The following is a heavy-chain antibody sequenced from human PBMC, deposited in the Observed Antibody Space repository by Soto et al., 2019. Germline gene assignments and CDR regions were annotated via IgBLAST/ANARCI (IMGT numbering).Heavy chain of an antibody. Sequence: PGGSLRLSCAASGLTFSSYIMNWVRQAPGKGLEWVSSISSSSSYIYYADSVKGRFTISRDNARNSLYLQMNSLRAEDTAVYYCARDPPYCSSSSCYIRFLEYWGPGTLVTXSS. D-gene: IGHD2-2*02. CDR3: ARDPPYCSSSSCYIRFLEY. CDR2: ISSSSSYI. J-gene: IGHJ4*02. V-gene: IGHV3-21*01. CDR1: GLTFSSYI.